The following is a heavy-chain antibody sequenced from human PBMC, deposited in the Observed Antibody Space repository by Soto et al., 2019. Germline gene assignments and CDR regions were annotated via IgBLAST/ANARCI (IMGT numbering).Heavy chain of an antibody. CDR1: GFSLTNNGEA. Sequence: QITLKESGPTLVKPTQTLTLTCTFSGFSLTNNGEAEDWFRQSPGKALEWLVLIYWDDDNRYNPTLRTRLSTTKDTSKNQVVLTLTNMDPVDTATYYCARYVATSPAGWFEPWGQGIPVTVSS. D-gene: IGHD3-10*02. J-gene: IGHJ5*02. V-gene: IGHV2-5*02. CDR3: ARYVATSPAGWFEP. CDR2: IYWDDDN.